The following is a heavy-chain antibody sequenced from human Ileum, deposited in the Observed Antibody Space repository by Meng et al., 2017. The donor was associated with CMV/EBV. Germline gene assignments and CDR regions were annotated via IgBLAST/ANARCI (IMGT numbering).Heavy chain of an antibody. Sequence: GESLKISCAASGFTFSRYWMHWVRQAPGKGLVWVSRISNDGSIITYADSVKGRFTISRDNAENTLYLQMNSLRAEDTAVYYCARVAFCGDNCYCHFDSWGQGTLVTVSS. J-gene: IGHJ4*02. CDR1: GFTFSRYW. D-gene: IGHD2-21*01. V-gene: IGHV3-74*03. CDR3: ARVAFCGDNCYCHFDS. CDR2: ISNDGSII.